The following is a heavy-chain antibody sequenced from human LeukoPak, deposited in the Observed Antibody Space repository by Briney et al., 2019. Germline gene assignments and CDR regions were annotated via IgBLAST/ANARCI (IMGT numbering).Heavy chain of an antibody. V-gene: IGHV3-74*01. J-gene: IGHJ4*02. Sequence: GGSLRLSCAASGFTFSTYWMHWVRQAPGKGLVWVSRISSDGSSTSYADSVKGRFTISRDNAKNTLYLQMNSLRAEDTAVYYCPRYNWNSAPFDYWGQGTLVTVSS. CDR1: GFTFSTYW. CDR2: ISSDGSST. D-gene: IGHD1-7*01. CDR3: PRYNWNSAPFDY.